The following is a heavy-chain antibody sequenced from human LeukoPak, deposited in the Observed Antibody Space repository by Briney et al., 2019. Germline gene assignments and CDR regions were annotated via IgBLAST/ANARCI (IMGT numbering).Heavy chain of an antibody. J-gene: IGHJ4*02. CDR1: GFTFSSYA. CDR2: ISYDGSNK. D-gene: IGHD3-3*01. Sequence: PGRSLRLSCAASGFTFSSYAMHWVRQAPGKGLEWVAVISYDGSNKYYADSVKGRFTISRDNSKNTLYLQMNSLRAEGTAVYYCARAPFGVVIEYYFDYWGQGTLVTVSS. V-gene: IGHV3-30-3*01. CDR3: ARAPFGVVIEYYFDY.